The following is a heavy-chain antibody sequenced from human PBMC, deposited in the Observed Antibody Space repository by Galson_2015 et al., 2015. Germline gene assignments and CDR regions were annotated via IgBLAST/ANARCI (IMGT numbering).Heavy chain of an antibody. J-gene: IGHJ4*02. CDR3: ARVFDY. CDR1: GFTFSGYE. CDR2: ISTTGHDI. Sequence: SLRLSCAASGFTFSGYEMNWVRQAPGKGLEWVSYISTTGHDIYYADSVKGRFTISRDNAKNSLYLRMNSLRAEDTAVYYCARVFDYWGRGNLVTVSS. V-gene: IGHV3-48*03.